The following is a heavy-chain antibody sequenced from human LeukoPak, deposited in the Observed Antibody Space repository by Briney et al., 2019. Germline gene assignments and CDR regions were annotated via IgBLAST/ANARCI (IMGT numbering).Heavy chain of an antibody. CDR3: AKDRGDSSSWYDVGY. CDR2: IRYDGSNK. CDR1: GFTFSSYA. Sequence: GGSLRLSCAASGFTFSSYAMSWVRQAPGKGLEWVAFIRYDGSNKYYADSVKGRFTISRDNSKNTLYLQMNSLRAEDTAVYYCAKDRGDSSSWYDVGYRGQGTLVTVSS. J-gene: IGHJ4*02. V-gene: IGHV3-30*02. D-gene: IGHD6-13*01.